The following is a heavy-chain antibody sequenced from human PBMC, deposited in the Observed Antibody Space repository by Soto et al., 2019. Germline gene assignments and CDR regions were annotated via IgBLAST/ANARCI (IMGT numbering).Heavy chain of an antibody. CDR1: GGSISSGGYS. V-gene: IGHV4-30-2*01. CDR3: ARGHYYGSGSYTVRYYYGMDV. J-gene: IGHJ6*02. D-gene: IGHD3-10*01. CDR2: IYHSGST. Sequence: SETLSLTCAVSGGSISSGGYSWGWIRQPPGKGLEWIGYIYHSGSTYYNPSLKSRVTISVDRSKNQFSLKLSSVTAADTAVYYCARGHYYGSGSYTVRYYYGMDVWGQGTTVTVSS.